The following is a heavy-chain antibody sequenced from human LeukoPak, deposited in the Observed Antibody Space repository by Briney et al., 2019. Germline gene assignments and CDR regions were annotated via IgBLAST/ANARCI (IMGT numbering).Heavy chain of an antibody. CDR2: INPNSGGT. V-gene: IGHV1-2*02. D-gene: IGHD5-12*01. Sequence: ASVKVSCKASGYTLTEYFIHWVRQAPGQGLEWMGWINPNSGGTKYAQKFQGRVTVTRDTSISTAYMELTRLRSDDTAMYYCARDRVSVATPYFDYWGQGTLVTVSS. J-gene: IGHJ4*02. CDR1: GYTLTEYF. CDR3: ARDRVSVATPYFDY.